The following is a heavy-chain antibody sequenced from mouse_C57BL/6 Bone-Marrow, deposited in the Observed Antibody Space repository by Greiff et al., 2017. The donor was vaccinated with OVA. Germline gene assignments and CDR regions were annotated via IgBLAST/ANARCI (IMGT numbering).Heavy chain of an antibody. V-gene: IGHV5-2*01. J-gene: IGHJ3*01. CDR2: INSDGGST. CDR1: EYEFPSHD. Sequence: EVKLMESGGGLVQPGESLKLSCESNEYEFPSHDMSWVRKTPEKRLELVAAINSDGGSTYYPDTMERRFIISRDNTKKTLYLQMSSLRSEDTALYYCARQGSYYGWFAYWGQGTLVTVSA. D-gene: IGHD2-1*01. CDR3: ARQGSYYGWFAY.